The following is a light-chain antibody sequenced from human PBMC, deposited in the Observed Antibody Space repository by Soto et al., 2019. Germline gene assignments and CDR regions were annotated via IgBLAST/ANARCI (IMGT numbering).Light chain of an antibody. V-gene: IGKV3-20*01. J-gene: IGKJ5*01. CDR1: QSVTGRY. CDR3: QQYGSSPRT. Sequence: EIVMTQSPATLSVSPVERATLSCRASQSVTGRYLAWYQQKPGQAPRLLMHGASTRTTGIPERFSGSGSGTDFTLTISRLEPEDFAVYYCQQYGSSPRTFGQGTRLEIK. CDR2: GAS.